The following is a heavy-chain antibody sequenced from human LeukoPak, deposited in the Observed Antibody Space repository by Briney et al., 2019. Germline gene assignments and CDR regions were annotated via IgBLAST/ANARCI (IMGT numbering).Heavy chain of an antibody. J-gene: IGHJ4*02. Sequence: ASVTVSCKASGGTFSSYTISWVRQAPGPGLEGMGRIIPILGIANYAQKFQGRVTITADKSTSTAYMELSSLGSEHTAVYYCARDHYGDYTPRYFDYWGQGTLVTVSS. CDR3: ARDHYGDYTPRYFDY. D-gene: IGHD4-17*01. CDR2: IIPILGIA. CDR1: GGTFSSYT. V-gene: IGHV1-69*04.